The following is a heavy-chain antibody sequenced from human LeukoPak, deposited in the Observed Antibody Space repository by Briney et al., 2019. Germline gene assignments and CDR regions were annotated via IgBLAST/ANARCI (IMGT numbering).Heavy chain of an antibody. J-gene: IGHJ6*02. CDR3: ARDTSAWRYGMDV. V-gene: IGHV3-7*01. Sequence: AGGSLRLSCAASGFTFSDYYMSWIRQAPGKGLEWDAIIKQVGSEKDYVVSVTGRFTISRDNAKNSLYLQMNSLRDEDTAVYYCARDTSAWRYGMDVWGQGTTVTVSS. D-gene: IGHD6-19*01. CDR2: IKQVGSEK. CDR1: GFTFSDYY.